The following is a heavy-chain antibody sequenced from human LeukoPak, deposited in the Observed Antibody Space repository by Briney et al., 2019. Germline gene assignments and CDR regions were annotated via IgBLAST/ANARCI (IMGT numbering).Heavy chain of an antibody. CDR3: AIDPNWGTHS. V-gene: IGHV3-23*01. CDR2: IGNNGGGI. D-gene: IGHD7-27*01. Sequence: GSLRLSCAASGFTFSTYAMYWVRHPPGKRLEWVSIIGNNGGGIHYADSVKGRFTISRDNFKNALYLQMNSLRVEDTAVYYCAIDPNWGTHSWGQGVLVTVSS. CDR1: GFTFSTYA. J-gene: IGHJ4*02.